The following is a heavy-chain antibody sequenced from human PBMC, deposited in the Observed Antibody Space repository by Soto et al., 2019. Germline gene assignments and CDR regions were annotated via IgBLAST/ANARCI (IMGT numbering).Heavy chain of an antibody. CDR2: IYYSGST. CDR3: ASSRYGYIFYDY. CDR1: GGSISSGDYY. V-gene: IGHV4-30-4*01. Sequence: QVQLQESGPGLVKPSQTLSLTCTVSGGSISSGDYYWSWIRQPPGKGLEWIGYIYYSGSTYYNPSLKSRLTLSVDTSKNQFSLRLSSVTAADTAVYYCASSRYGYIFYDYWGQGTLVTVSS. D-gene: IGHD5-18*01. J-gene: IGHJ4*02.